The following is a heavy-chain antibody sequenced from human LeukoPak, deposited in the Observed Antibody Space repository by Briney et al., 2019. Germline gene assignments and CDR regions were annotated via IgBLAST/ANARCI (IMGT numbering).Heavy chain of an antibody. V-gene: IGHV1-46*01. CDR1: GYTFTSYY. J-gene: IGHJ4*02. CDR3: AREAVAGNFDY. CDR2: INPSGGST. Sequence: GASVKVSCKASGYTFTSYYMHWVRQAPGQGLEWMGIINPSGGSTSYARKFQGRVTMTRDTSTSTVYMELSSLRSEDTAVYYCAREAVAGNFDYWGQGTLVTVSS. D-gene: IGHD6-19*01.